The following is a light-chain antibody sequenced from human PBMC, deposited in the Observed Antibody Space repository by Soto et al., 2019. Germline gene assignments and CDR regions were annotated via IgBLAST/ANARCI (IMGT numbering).Light chain of an antibody. CDR3: QQRSNWPPVT. Sequence: EIVLTQSPGTLFLSPGERAPLSCRASQSVSSNLAWYQQKPGQAPRLLIYGASTRATGIPGRFSGSGSGTDFTLTISSLEPEDFAVYYCQQRSNWPPVTFGQGTRLEIK. J-gene: IGKJ5*01. V-gene: IGKV3-11*01. CDR2: GAS. CDR1: QSVSSN.